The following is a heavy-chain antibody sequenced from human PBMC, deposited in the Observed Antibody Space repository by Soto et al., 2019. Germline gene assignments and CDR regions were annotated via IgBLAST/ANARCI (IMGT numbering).Heavy chain of an antibody. CDR1: GFTFSSYS. D-gene: IGHD3-16*01. J-gene: IGHJ6*02. CDR3: ARDYVAETYYYYGTDV. CDR2: ISSSSSTI. Sequence: GGSLRLSCAAAGFTFSSYSMNWVRQAPGKVLEWVSYISSSSSTIYYADSVKGRCTISRDTAKHSLYLQMNSLRDEDTAVYYCARDYVAETYYYYGTDVWGQGTTVTVSS. V-gene: IGHV3-48*02.